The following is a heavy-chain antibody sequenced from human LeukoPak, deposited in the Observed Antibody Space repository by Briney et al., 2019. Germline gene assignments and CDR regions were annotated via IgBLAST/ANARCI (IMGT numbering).Heavy chain of an antibody. CDR3: VVVDGSGSYYFDY. CDR1: GVSLSSSNW. V-gene: IGHV4-4*02. Sequence: SETLSLTCAVSGVSLSSSNWWSWVRQPPGKGLEWIGVIYHSGSTNYNPSLKSRVTISVDKSKNQLSLKLSSVTAADTAVYYCVVVDGSGSYYFDYWGQGTLVTVSS. J-gene: IGHJ4*02. CDR2: IYHSGST. D-gene: IGHD3-10*01.